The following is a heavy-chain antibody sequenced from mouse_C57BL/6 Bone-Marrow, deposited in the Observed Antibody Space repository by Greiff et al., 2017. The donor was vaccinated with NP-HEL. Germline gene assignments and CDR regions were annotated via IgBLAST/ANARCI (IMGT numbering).Heavy chain of an antibody. V-gene: IGHV1-82*01. CDR3: ARRRDYYGSSHWYFDV. J-gene: IGHJ1*03. CDR1: GYAFSSSW. Sequence: QVQLKESGPELVKPGASVKISCKASGYAFSSSWMNWVKQRPGKGLEWIGRIYPGDGDTNYNGKFKGKATLTADKSSSTAYMQLSSLTSEDSAVYFCARRRDYYGSSHWYFDVWGTGTTVTVSS. CDR2: IYPGDGDT. D-gene: IGHD1-1*01.